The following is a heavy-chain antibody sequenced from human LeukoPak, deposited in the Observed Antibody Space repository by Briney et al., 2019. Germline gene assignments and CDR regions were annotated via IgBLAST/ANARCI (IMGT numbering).Heavy chain of an antibody. CDR3: ARDHAAASGWWFDP. CDR2: IYYSGST. CDR1: GGSISSYY. J-gene: IGHJ5*02. V-gene: IGHV4-59*12. Sequence: PSETLSLTCTVSGGSISSYYWSWIRQPPGKGLEWIGYIYYSGSTNYNPSLKSRVTISVDTSKNQFSLKLSSVTAADTAVYYCARDHAAASGWWFDPWGQGTLVTVSS. D-gene: IGHD1-1*01.